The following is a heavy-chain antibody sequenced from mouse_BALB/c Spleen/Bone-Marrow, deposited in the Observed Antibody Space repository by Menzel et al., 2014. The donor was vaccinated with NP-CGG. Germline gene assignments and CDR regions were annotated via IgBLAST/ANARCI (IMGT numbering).Heavy chain of an antibody. CDR1: GYTFTSYW. CDR2: INPSNGRT. V-gene: IGHV1S81*02. D-gene: IGHD2-14*01. Sequence: QVQLQQPGAELVKPGASVKLSCKASGYTFTSYWMHWVKQRPGQGLEWIGEINPSNGRTNYNEKFKSKATLTVDKSSSTAYMQLSSLTSEDSAVYYCARSYYRYDVIVYWGQGTLATVSA. J-gene: IGHJ3*01. CDR3: ARSYYRYDVIVY.